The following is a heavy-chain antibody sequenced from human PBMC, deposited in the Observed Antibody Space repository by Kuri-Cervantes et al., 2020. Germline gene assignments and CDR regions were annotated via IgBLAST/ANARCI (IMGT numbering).Heavy chain of an antibody. J-gene: IGHJ6*03. Sequence: SVKGRFTISRDNSKNTLYVQMNSLRAEDTAVYYCATGDLGYCSGGSCYYYYMDVWGKGTTVTVSS. CDR3: ATGDLGYCSGGSCYYYYMDV. D-gene: IGHD2-15*01. V-gene: IGHV3-30*03.